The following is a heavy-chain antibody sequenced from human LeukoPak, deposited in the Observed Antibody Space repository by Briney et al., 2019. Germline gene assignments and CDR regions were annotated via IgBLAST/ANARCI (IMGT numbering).Heavy chain of an antibody. V-gene: IGHV4-39*01. Sequence: SETLSLTCTVSGGSISSSSYYWGWIRQPPGKGLEWIGSIYYSGSTYYNPSLKSRVTISVDTSKNQFSLKLSSVTAADTAVYYCARQGGTLGPYDSWGQGTLVTVSS. J-gene: IGHJ4*02. D-gene: IGHD3-16*01. CDR2: IYYSGST. CDR1: GGSISSSSYY. CDR3: ARQGGTLGPYDS.